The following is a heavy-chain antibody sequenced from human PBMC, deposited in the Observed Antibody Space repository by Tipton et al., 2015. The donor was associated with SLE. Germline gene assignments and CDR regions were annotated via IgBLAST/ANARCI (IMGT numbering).Heavy chain of an antibody. D-gene: IGHD4-17*01. Sequence: WGWIRQSPGKGLEWIGSIYHDGRTYYNPSLKSRVTISIDTSKNQFSLKLSSVTAADTAVYYCARRYGDYDGFDYWGQGTLVTVSS. J-gene: IGHJ4*02. CDR3: ARRYGDYDGFDY. V-gene: IGHV4-38-2*01. CDR2: IYHDGRT.